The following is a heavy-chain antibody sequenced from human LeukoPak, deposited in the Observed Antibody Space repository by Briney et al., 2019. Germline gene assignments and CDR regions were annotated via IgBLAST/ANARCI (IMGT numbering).Heavy chain of an antibody. CDR1: GYTFTSYA. CDR2: TNAGNGNT. J-gene: IGHJ5*02. Sequence: ASVKVSCKASGYTFTSYAMHWVRQAPGQRLEWMGWTNAGNGNTKYSQKFQGRVTITRDTSASTAYMELSSLRSEDTAVYYCASTYCSSTSCYDWFDPWGQGTLVTVSS. D-gene: IGHD2-2*01. CDR3: ASTYCSSTSCYDWFDP. V-gene: IGHV1-3*01.